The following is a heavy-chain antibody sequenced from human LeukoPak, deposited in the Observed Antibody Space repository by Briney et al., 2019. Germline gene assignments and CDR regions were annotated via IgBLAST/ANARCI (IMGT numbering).Heavy chain of an antibody. CDR1: GYTFTGYY. CDR3: ARGEGSSWFHFDY. V-gene: IGHV1-2*04. D-gene: IGHD6-13*01. J-gene: IGHJ4*02. CDR2: INPNSGGT. Sequence: ASVKVSCKASGYTFTGYYMHWVRRAPGQGLEWMGWINPNSGGTNYARKFQGWVTMTRDTSISTAYMELSRLRSDDTAVYYCARGEGSSWFHFDYWGQGTLVTVSS.